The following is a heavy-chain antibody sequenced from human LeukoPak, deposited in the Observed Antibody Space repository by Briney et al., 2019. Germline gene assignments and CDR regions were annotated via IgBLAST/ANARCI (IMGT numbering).Heavy chain of an antibody. D-gene: IGHD3-9*01. CDR1: GFTFSSYA. CDR3: AKERVSRLRYFDWPL. Sequence: GGSLRLSCAASGFTFSSYAMSWVRQAPGKGLEWVSAIVKGRFTISRDNSKNTLYLQMNSLRAEDTAVYYCAKERVSRLRYFDWPLWGQGTLATVSS. J-gene: IGHJ4*02. CDR2: I. V-gene: IGHV3-23*01.